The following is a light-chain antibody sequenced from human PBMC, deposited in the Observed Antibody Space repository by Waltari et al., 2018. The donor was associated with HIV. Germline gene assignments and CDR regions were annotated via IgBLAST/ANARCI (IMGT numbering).Light chain of an antibody. V-gene: IGKV1-9*01. CDR3: QQLNNYPQIT. J-gene: IGKJ4*01. CDR1: QGISYY. CDR2: AAS. Sequence: DIQLTQSPSFLSASVGDRVTITCRASQGISYYLAWYQQKPGKAPKLLIYAASTLQSGVPSRFSCSGSGTEFTLTISSLQPEDFATYYCQQLNNYPQITFGGGTKVEIK.